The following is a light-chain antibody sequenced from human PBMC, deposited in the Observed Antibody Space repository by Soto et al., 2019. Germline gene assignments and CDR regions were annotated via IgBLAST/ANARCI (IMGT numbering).Light chain of an antibody. CDR2: ATS. J-gene: IGKJ4*01. CDR1: QRVENN. Sequence: EIVVTQSPATLSVSPGERATLSCRASQRVENNFAWYQHKPGQAPRLLIFATSTRAPAVPARFSGSGSGTEFTLTFSSLQSEDFAVYYCQQYGDWPLTFGGGAKVEIE. CDR3: QQYGDWPLT. V-gene: IGKV3-15*01.